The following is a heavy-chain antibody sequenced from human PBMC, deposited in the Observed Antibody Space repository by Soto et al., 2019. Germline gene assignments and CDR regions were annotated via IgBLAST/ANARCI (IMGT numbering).Heavy chain of an antibody. D-gene: IGHD6-6*01. CDR2: ISNNGINK. Sequence: QVQLVESGGGVVQPGRSLRLSCAASGFTFRTYGMHWVRQAPGKGLEWLAVISNNGINKYYAASVKGRFTISRDNSRDTLFLQMNSLRGEDTAIYYCAKVIRADSTSSKFYYHSGLDVWGQGTTVTFSS. CDR1: GFTFRTYG. V-gene: IGHV3-30*18. J-gene: IGHJ6*02. CDR3: AKVIRADSTSSKFYYHSGLDV.